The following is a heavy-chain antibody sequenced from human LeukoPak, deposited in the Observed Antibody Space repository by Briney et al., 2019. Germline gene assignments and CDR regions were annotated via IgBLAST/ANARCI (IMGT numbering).Heavy chain of an antibody. CDR2: IYPGDSDT. D-gene: IGHD6-19*01. J-gene: IGHJ5*02. CDR3: ARLLRLGRNSFDP. Sequence: GESLKISCKGSGYRFTSYWIGWVRQMPGKGLEWMGIIYPGDSDTRYSPSFQGQVTISADKSINTAYLQWSSLKASDTAIYYCARLLRLGRNSFDPWGQGTLVTVSS. V-gene: IGHV5-51*01. CDR1: GYRFTSYW.